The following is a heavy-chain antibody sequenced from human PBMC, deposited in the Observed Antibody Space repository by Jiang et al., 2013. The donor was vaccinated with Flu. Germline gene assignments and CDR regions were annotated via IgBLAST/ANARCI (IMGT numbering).Heavy chain of an antibody. J-gene: IGHJ4*02. Sequence: RYSPSFQGQVTISADKSISTAYLQWSSLKASDTAMYYCARTYSGSHYYFDYWGQGTLVTVSS. D-gene: IGHD1-26*01. V-gene: IGHV5-51*01. CDR3: ARTYSGSHYYFDY.